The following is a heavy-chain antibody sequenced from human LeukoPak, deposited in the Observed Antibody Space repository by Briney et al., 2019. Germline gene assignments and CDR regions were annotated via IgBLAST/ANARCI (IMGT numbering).Heavy chain of an antibody. CDR3: ARGAIAVARYFDY. V-gene: IGHV4-39*07. Sequence: SETLSLTCTVSGGSFSSTTYYWGWIRQPPGKGLEWIGGIYYYGTTYYNPSLKSRVTISVDTSKNQFSLKLSSVTAADTAVYYCARGAIAVARYFDYWGQGTLVTVSS. CDR1: GGSFSSTTYY. J-gene: IGHJ4*02. CDR2: IYYYGTT. D-gene: IGHD6-19*01.